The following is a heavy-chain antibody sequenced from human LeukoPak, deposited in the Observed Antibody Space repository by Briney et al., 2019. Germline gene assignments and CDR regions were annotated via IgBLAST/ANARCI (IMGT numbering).Heavy chain of an antibody. V-gene: IGHV4-39*01. CDR2: IYYSGTT. CDR1: GGSIRSRTYY. CDR3: ARLNYCTLSGYYFDY. Sequence: SETLSLTCTVSGGSIRSRTYYWGWIRQPPGKGLEWVGSIYYSGTTYYNPSLKSRVSISVDTSKNQLSLKLSSVTAADTAVYYCARLNYCTLSGYYFDYWGQGTLVTVSS. D-gene: IGHD3-22*01. J-gene: IGHJ4*02.